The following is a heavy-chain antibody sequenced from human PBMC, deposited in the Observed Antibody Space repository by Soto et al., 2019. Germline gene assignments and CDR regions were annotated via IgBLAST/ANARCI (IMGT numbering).Heavy chain of an antibody. V-gene: IGHV1-2*02. CDR1: GYTFTAYY. J-gene: IGHJ3*02. CDR2: INPNNGGT. D-gene: IGHD2-15*01. Sequence: QVQLVQSGAEVKKPGASVKVSCKASGYTFTAYYIHWVRQAPGQGLEWMGWINPNNGGTNYAQKFQGRVTMTRDTSISTAYMELSRLRSDDTAVYYCALRYCSGGPCSDDAFDIWGQGTMVTVSS. CDR3: ALRYCSGGPCSDDAFDI.